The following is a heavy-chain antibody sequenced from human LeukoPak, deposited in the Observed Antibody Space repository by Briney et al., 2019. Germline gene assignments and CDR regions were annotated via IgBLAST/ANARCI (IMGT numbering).Heavy chain of an antibody. CDR3: ARVSVGATTSACDI. D-gene: IGHD1-26*01. Sequence: GGSLRLSCAASRFTSSDYYMSWIRQAPGKGLEWVSYISSSGSTIYYAESVKGRFTISRDNAKNSLYLQMNSLRAEDTAVYYCARVSVGATTSACDIWGQGTMVTVSS. V-gene: IGHV3-11*04. CDR1: RFTSSDYY. J-gene: IGHJ3*02. CDR2: ISSSGSTI.